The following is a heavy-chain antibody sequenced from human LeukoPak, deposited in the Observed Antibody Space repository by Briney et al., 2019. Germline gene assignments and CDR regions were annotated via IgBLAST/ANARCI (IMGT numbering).Heavy chain of an antibody. CDR3: AREGWEELGHYFDY. V-gene: IGHV3-53*01. CDR2: IHSDGTT. J-gene: IGHJ4*02. D-gene: IGHD1-26*01. Sequence: GGSLRLSCAASGFPVSSNYMTWVRQAPQKGLEWVSTIHSDGTTYYVDSVKGRFLISRDISQNTVYLEMNSLRAEDAAVYYCAREGWEELGHYFDYWGQGTLVTVSS. CDR1: GFPVSSNY.